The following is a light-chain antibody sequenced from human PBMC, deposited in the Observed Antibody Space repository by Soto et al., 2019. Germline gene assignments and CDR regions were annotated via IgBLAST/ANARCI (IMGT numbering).Light chain of an antibody. V-gene: IGKV3-20*01. J-gene: IGKJ1*01. Sequence: EIVLTQSPGTLSLSPGERATLSCRASQSVSSTYLAWYQQKPGQPPRFLIYGASSRAPSIPDRFSGSGSVTEFTLTISRLAPEDFAVYSCQQYGRSPLTFGQGNKVEIK. CDR3: QQYGRSPLT. CDR2: GAS. CDR1: QSVSSTY.